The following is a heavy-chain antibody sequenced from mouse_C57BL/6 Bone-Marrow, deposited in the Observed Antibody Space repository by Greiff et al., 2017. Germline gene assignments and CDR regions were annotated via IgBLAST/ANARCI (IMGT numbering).Heavy chain of an antibody. CDR1: GYTFTEYT. V-gene: IGHV1-62-2*01. CDR2: FYPGRGSI. D-gene: IGHD1-1*01. J-gene: IGHJ3*01. Sequence: VKLVESGAELVKPGASVKLSCKASGYTFTEYTIHWVKQRSGQGLEWIGWFYPGRGSIKYNEKFKDKATLTADKSSSTVYMELSRLTSEDSAVYFCARHEDGRSRFAYWGQGTLVTVSA. CDR3: ARHEDGRSRFAY.